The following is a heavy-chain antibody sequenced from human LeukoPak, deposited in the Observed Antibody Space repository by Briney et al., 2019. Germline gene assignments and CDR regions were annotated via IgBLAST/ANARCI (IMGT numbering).Heavy chain of an antibody. J-gene: IGHJ3*02. D-gene: IGHD6-19*01. CDR2: INPNSGGT. CDR1: GYTFTGYY. CDR3: ARDIAVEGINAFDI. V-gene: IGHV1-2*02. Sequence: ASVKVSCKASGYTFTGYYMHWVRQAPGQGLEWMGWINPNSGGTNYAQKFQGRVTMTRDTSISTAYMELSRLRSDDTAVYYCARDIAVEGINAFDIWGQGTMVTVSS.